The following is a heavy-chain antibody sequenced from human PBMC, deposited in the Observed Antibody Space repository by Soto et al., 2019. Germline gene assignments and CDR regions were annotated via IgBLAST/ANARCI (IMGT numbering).Heavy chain of an antibody. CDR3: ARGLGGSYFIAY. CDR1: GFNFSDYY. V-gene: IGHV3-11*06. CDR2: ISTNSRYI. D-gene: IGHD3-10*01. Sequence: GGSLRLSCAVSGFNFSDYYMTWIRQAPGKGLEWISYISTNSRYIKYADSIKGRFTISRDNAKSSLYLQMNSLRAEDTAVYYCARGLGGSYFIAYWGQGTLVTVSS. J-gene: IGHJ4*02.